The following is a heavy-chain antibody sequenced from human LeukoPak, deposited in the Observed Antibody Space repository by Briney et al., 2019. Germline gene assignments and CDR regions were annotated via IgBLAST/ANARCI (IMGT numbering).Heavy chain of an antibody. CDR3: ARGQARLAWFDP. V-gene: IGHV4-38-2*02. J-gene: IGHJ5*02. Sequence: SETLSLTCTVSGHSISSGYYWGWIRQPPGKGLEWTGSIDHSGSTYYNPSLKSRITISVDTSKNQFSLKLRSVTAADTAVYYCARGQARLAWFDPWGQGTLVTVSS. CDR2: IDHSGST. D-gene: IGHD6-19*01. CDR1: GHSISSGYY.